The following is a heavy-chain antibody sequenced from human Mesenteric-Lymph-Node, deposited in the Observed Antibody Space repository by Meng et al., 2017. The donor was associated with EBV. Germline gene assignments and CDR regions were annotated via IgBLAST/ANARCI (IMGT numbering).Heavy chain of an antibody. D-gene: IGHD1-26*01. CDR3: ARENVGVFDY. Sequence: QVPLQESGPGLVKPSETLSLTCTVSGGSIDNYYWSWIRQPPGKGLEWIGYIYYSGTTNSNPSLKSRVTISLDTPKNQFSLKLSSVTAADTAVYYCARENVGVFDYWGQGTLVTVSS. CDR2: IYYSGTT. V-gene: IGHV4-59*01. J-gene: IGHJ4*02. CDR1: GGSIDNYY.